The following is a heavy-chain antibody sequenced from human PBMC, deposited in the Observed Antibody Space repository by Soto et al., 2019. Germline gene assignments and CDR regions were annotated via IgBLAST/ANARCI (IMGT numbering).Heavy chain of an antibody. D-gene: IGHD1-1*01. Sequence: QVQLVQSGAEVKNPGASVKVSCKASGYTLISNHMHWVRQAPGQGLEWMGIIKFRDDITNYAQKFQGRVTMTWDMSTSTVYMELSSLRSDDTAVYYCARDYNWGSDYWGQGTLVTVSA. CDR3: ARDYNWGSDY. J-gene: IGHJ4*02. CDR2: IKFRDDIT. V-gene: IGHV1-46*01. CDR1: GYTLISNH.